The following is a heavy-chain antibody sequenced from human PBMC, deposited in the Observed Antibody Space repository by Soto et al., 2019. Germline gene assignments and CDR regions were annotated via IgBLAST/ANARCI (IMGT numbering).Heavy chain of an antibody. V-gene: IGHV3-74*01. CDR3: ARGSEDLTSNFDY. Sequence: GGSLRLSCAVSGFPFANHWMHWVRQAPGKGLEWVSRTTSDGATRDYADSVKGRFTVSRDNAKNTLYLHMNSLRAEDTAVYYCARGSEDLTSNFDYWGQGTLVTVSS. CDR1: GFPFANHW. J-gene: IGHJ4*02. CDR2: TTSDGATR.